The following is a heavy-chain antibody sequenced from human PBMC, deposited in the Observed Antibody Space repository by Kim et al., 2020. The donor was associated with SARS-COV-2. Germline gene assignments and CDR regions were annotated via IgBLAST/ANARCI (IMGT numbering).Heavy chain of an antibody. J-gene: IGHJ3*02. D-gene: IGHD6-13*01. CDR2: ISWNSGSI. CDR1: GFTFDDYA. Sequence: GGSLRLSCAASGFTFDDYAMHWVRQAPGKGLEWVSGISWNSGSIGYADSVKGRFTISRDNAKNSLYLQMNSLRAEDTALYYCAKGNSSWRWYIHAFDIWGQGTMVTVSS. CDR3: AKGNSSWRWYIHAFDI. V-gene: IGHV3-9*01.